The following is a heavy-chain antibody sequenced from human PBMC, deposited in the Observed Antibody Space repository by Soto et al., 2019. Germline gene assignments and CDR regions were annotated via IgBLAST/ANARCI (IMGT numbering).Heavy chain of an antibody. J-gene: IGHJ4*02. CDR1: GGTFSSYA. Sequence: QVQLVQSGAEVKKPGSSVKVSCKASGGTFSSYAISWVRQAPGQGLEWMGGIIPIFGTANYAQKFQGRVTITADETMSTAYMELSSLRSEDTAVYYCARDLRYDSSGPVDYWGQGTLVTVSS. V-gene: IGHV1-69*12. CDR2: IIPIFGTA. CDR3: ARDLRYDSSGPVDY. D-gene: IGHD3-22*01.